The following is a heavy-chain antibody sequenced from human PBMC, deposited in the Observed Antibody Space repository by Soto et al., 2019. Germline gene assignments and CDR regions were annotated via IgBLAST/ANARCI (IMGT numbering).Heavy chain of an antibody. CDR3: ARHGGYYFDY. CDR1: SGTCIGYY. CDR2: LYQGLSI. J-gene: IGHJ4*02. V-gene: IGHV4-34*01. D-gene: IGHD3-16*01. Sequence: TLETHPHTCTVYSGTCIGYYWSWIRQPPGKGLEWIGELYQGLSIIYNPSLESRVTISGDSSKNQFSLKLRSVTAADTAVYYCARHGGYYFDYWGQGTLVTVSS.